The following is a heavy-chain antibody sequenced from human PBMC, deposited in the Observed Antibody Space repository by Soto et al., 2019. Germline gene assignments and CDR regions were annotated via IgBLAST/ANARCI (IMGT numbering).Heavy chain of an antibody. CDR1: GGTFSSYA. CDR3: ATDSGGTTVAFGMAV. J-gene: IGHJ6*01. V-gene: IGHV1-69*01. Sequence: QVQLVQSGAEVKKPGSSVTVSCKASGGTFSSYAISWVRQAPGQGLEWMGGIIPIFGTANYAQKFQGRVTSTADESPRTAHMELSRLRSEDTAVYYCATDSGGTTVAFGMAVWGQGTTVTVS. D-gene: IGHD4-17*01. CDR2: IIPIFGTA.